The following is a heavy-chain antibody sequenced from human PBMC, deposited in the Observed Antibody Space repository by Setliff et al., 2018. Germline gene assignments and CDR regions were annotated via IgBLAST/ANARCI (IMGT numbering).Heavy chain of an antibody. J-gene: IGHJ5*02. D-gene: IGHD6-6*01. CDR1: GYTFTSYG. CDR2: ISAYNGNT. CDR3: ARAPSSSSASWFDP. Sequence: RASVKVSCKASGYTFTSYGISWVRQAPGQGLEWMGWISAYNGNTNYAQKLQGRVTMTRNTSISTAYMDLSSLRFEDTAVYYCARAPSSSSASWFDPWGQGTLVTVSS. V-gene: IGHV1-18*01.